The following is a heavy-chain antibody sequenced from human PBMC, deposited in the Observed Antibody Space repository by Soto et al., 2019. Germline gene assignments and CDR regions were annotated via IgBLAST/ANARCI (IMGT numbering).Heavy chain of an antibody. J-gene: IGHJ6*02. CDR2: IIPIFGTA. V-gene: IGHV1-69*01. CDR1: GGTFSSYA. D-gene: IGHD6-13*01. CDR3: ARVFRSSWADNYYYYGMDV. Sequence: QVQLVQSGAEVKKPGSSVKVSCKASGGTFSSYAISWVRQAPGQGLEWMGGIIPIFGTANYAQKFQGSVTITADESTSTAYMELSSLRSQDTAVYYCARVFRSSWADNYYYYGMDVWGQGTTVTVSS.